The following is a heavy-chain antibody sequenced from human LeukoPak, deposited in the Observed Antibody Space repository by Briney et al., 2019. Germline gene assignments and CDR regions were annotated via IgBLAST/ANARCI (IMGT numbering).Heavy chain of an antibody. V-gene: IGHV4-39*01. CDR3: ARQHPWRRGLRNPIY. CDR1: GGSISSSSYY. J-gene: IGHJ4*02. CDR2: IYYSGST. Sequence: SETLSLTCTVSGGSISSSSYYWGWLRHPPGQGLEWIARIYYSGSTYYNPSLKSRVTISVDTSKNQFPLKLSSVTAADTAVYCCARQHPWRRGLRNPIYWGQGTLVTVSS. D-gene: IGHD1-14*01.